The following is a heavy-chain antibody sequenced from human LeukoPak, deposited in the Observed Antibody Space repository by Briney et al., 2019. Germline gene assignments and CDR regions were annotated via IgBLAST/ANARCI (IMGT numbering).Heavy chain of an antibody. CDR2: ISPSGGIT. CDR3: ARARKAYDFWSGPSRPSYYYYYYMDV. CDR1: GFTFSSHG. D-gene: IGHD3-3*01. Sequence: GGTLRLSCAASGFTFSSHGMNWVRQAPGKGLEWVSGISPSGGITYYTDSVKGRFTISRDNSKNTQSLQMNSLRAEDTAVYYCARARKAYDFWSGPSRPSYYYYYYMDVWGKGTTVTVSS. J-gene: IGHJ6*03. V-gene: IGHV3-23*01.